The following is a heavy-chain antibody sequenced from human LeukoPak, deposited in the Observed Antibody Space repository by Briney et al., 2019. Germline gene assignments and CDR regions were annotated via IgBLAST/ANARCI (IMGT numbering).Heavy chain of an antibody. D-gene: IGHD2-2*03. CDR2: ISGSGGST. V-gene: IGHV3-23*01. Sequence: PGGSLRLSCAASGFTISSYAMSWVRQAPGKGPEWVSAISGSGGSTYYADSVKGRFTISRDNSKNTLYLQMNSLRAEDTAVYYCAKGGYCSSTSCGYFDYWGQGTLVTVSS. CDR1: GFTISSYA. J-gene: IGHJ4*02. CDR3: AKGGYCSSTSCGYFDY.